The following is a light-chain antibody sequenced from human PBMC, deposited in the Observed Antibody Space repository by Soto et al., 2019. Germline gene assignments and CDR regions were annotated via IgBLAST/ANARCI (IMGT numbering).Light chain of an antibody. CDR2: DTS. V-gene: IGKV3-20*01. CDR3: QQYGTSPRT. J-gene: IGKJ4*01. CDR1: QSINSNY. Sequence: EIVLTQSPGTLSLSPGERVTLSCRASQSINSNYLAWYQRTPGQAPRLLIYDTSNRATGVPDRFSGSGSGTDFTLTISRLEPEDFAVYYCQQYGTSPRTFGGGTKVEIK.